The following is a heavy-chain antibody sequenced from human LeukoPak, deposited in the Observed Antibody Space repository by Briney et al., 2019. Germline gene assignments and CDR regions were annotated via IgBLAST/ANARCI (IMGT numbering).Heavy chain of an antibody. CDR3: ARSSIVVVSIRDF. J-gene: IGHJ4*02. CDR2: ISSNGGST. CDR1: GFPFSSYA. V-gene: IGHV3-64*01. D-gene: IGHD2-2*01. Sequence: GGSLRLSCAASGFPFSSYAMHWVRQAPGKGLEYVSAISSNGGSTSYANSVKGRFTIYRDNSKNTLYLQMGSLRAEDMAVYYCARSSIVVVSIRDFWGRGTLVTVS.